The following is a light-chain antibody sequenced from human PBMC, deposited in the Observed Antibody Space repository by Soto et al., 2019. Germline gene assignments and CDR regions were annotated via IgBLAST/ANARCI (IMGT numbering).Light chain of an antibody. CDR2: EGS. Sequence: SVLTQPASVSASPGQSITISCTAASGDVGSFDLVSWYQQNPGKAPKLLIYEGSKRPSGVSNRFSGSNSGNTASLTISGLQAEDEADYYCCSYAGSVFYVFGTGTKVTVL. V-gene: IGLV2-23*01. CDR3: CSYAGSVFYV. CDR1: SGDVGSFDL. J-gene: IGLJ1*01.